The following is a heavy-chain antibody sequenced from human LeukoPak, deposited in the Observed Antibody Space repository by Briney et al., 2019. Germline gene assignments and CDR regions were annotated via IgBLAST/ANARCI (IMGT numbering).Heavy chain of an antibody. D-gene: IGHD2-2*02. CDR1: GVSFSGYY. CDR3: ARHHGIVVVPAAIGN. CDR2: INHSGST. V-gene: IGHV4-34*01. Sequence: PSETLSLTCAVYGVSFSGYYWSWIRQPPGKGLEWIGEINHSGSTNYNPSLKSRVTISVDTSKNQFSLKLSSVTAADTAVYYCARHHGIVVVPAAIGNWGQGTLVTVSS. J-gene: IGHJ1*01.